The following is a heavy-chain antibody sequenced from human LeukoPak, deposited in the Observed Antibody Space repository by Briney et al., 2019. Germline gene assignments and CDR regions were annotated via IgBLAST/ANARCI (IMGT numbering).Heavy chain of an antibody. V-gene: IGHV1-8*01. CDR3: ARTQYYGSGSYYNLWAKIDAFDI. D-gene: IGHD3-10*01. CDR2: MNPNSGNT. CDR1: GYTFTSYD. J-gene: IGHJ3*02. Sequence: RVASVKVSCKASGYTFTSYDINWVRQATGQGLEWMGWMNPNSGNTGYAQKFQGRVTMTRNTSISTAYMELSSLRSEDTAVYYCARTQYYGSGSYYNLWAKIDAFDIWGQGTMVTVSS.